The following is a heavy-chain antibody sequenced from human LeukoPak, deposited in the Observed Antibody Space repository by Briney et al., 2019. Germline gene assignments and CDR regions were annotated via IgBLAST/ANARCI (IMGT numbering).Heavy chain of an antibody. D-gene: IGHD3-10*01. CDR1: GGSFSGYY. J-gene: IGHJ4*02. CDR2: INHSGST. Sequence: PSETLSLTCAVCGGSFSGYYWSWIRQPPGKGLEWIGEINHSGSTNYNPSLKSRVTISVDTSKNQFSLKLSSVTAADTAVYYCASLRSGSGWGQGTLVTVSS. CDR3: ASLRSGSG. V-gene: IGHV4-34*01.